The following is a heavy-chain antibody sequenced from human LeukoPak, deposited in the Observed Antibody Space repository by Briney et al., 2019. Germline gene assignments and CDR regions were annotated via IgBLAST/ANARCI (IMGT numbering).Heavy chain of an antibody. CDR2: IYYSGST. D-gene: IGHD3-3*01. CDR3: ARTPRYYDFWSGYYVYYYYMDV. J-gene: IGHJ6*03. CDR1: GGSISSHY. V-gene: IGHV4-59*11. Sequence: RSSETLSLTCTVSGGSISSHYWSWIRQPPGKGLEWIGYIYYSGSTNYNPSLKSRVTISVDTSKNQFSLKLSSVTAADTAVYYCARTPRYYDFWSGYYVYYYYMDVWGKGTTVTVSS.